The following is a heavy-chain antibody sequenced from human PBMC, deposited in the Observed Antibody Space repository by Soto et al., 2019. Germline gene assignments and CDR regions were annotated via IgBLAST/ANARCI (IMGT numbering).Heavy chain of an antibody. J-gene: IGHJ4*02. CDR1: GYTFASYA. V-gene: IGHV1-18*01. CDR2: ISAYNGNT. Sequence: QVQLVQSGAEVKKPGASVKVSCKASGYTFASYAISWMRQAPGQGLEWMGWISAYNGNTNYAQKLQGRVTMTTDTSTGTAYMALRSLTADDTSVYYCSSDPAPPAYWGQGHLVNVSS. D-gene: IGHD2-2*01. CDR3: SSDPAPPAY.